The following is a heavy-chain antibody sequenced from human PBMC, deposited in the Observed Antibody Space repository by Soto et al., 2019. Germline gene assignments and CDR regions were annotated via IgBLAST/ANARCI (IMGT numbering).Heavy chain of an antibody. CDR3: ARGPQDLYYYSYAMDV. Sequence: ASVKVSCKASGGTFSSYAISWVRQAPGQGLEWMGGIIPIFGTANYAQKFQGRVTITADESTSTAYMELSSLRSEDTAVYYCARGPQDLYYYSYAMDVWGQGTTVTVSS. CDR2: IIPIFGTA. CDR1: GGTFSSYA. J-gene: IGHJ6*02. V-gene: IGHV1-69*13.